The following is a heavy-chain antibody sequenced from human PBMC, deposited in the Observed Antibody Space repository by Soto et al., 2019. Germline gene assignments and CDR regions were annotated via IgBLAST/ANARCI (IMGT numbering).Heavy chain of an antibody. D-gene: IGHD5-18*01. V-gene: IGHV6-1*01. CDR3: ARSSGSGYSYVYYYYYGMDV. CDR2: TYYRSKWYN. Sequence: SQTLSLPCAISGDSVSSNSAAWNWIRQSPSRGLEWLGRTYYRSKWYNDYAVSVKSRITINPDTSKNQFSLQLNSVTPEDTAAYYCARSSGSGYSYVYYYYYGMDVWGQGTTVTVSS. J-gene: IGHJ6*02. CDR1: GDSVSSNSAA.